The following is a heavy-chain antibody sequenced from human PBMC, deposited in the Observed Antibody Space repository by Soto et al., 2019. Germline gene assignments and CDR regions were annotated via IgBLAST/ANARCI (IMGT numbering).Heavy chain of an antibody. Sequence: GPTLVNPTETLTLTCTFSGFSVSTTGMGVGWIRQPPGKALEWLALIFWNDDKRYIPSLKSRLTITKGTYNNQVVLTMTNMDPVETGTYYCANRGYKYRHIFDYWGQGPLVTVSS. D-gene: IGHD3-16*02. CDR1: GFSVSTTGMG. J-gene: IGHJ4*02. V-gene: IGHV2-5*01. CDR3: ANRGYKYRHIFDY. CDR2: IFWNDDK.